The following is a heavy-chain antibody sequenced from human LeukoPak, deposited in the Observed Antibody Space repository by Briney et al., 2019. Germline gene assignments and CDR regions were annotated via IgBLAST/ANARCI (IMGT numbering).Heavy chain of an antibody. CDR1: GFTVSSNY. J-gene: IGHJ4*02. Sequence: PGGSLRLSCAASGFTVSSNYMNWVRQAPGKGLEWVSVIYSGGYTYYADSVKGRFTISRDNSKNMVYLQMNSLRAEETAVYYCARGYIASAGRFDYWGQGTLVTVSS. CDR2: IYSGGYT. CDR3: ARGYIASAGRFDY. V-gene: IGHV3-66*01. D-gene: IGHD6-13*01.